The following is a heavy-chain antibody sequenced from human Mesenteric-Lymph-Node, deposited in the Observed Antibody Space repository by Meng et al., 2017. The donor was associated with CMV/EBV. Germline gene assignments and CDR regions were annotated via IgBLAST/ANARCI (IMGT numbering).Heavy chain of an antibody. Sequence: ASVKVSCKASGYTFTSYDINWVRQATGQGLEWMGWMNPNSANTGYAQKFQGRVTMTRNTSISTAYMELSSLRSDDTAVYYCARSDGYCSGGSCYSLGYWGQGTLVTVSS. V-gene: IGHV1-8*01. J-gene: IGHJ4*02. D-gene: IGHD2-15*01. CDR1: GYTFTSYD. CDR2: MNPNSANT. CDR3: ARSDGYCSGGSCYSLGY.